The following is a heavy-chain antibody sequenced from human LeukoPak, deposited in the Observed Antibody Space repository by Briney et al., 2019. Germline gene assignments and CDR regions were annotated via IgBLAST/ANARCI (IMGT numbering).Heavy chain of an antibody. J-gene: IGHJ3*02. V-gene: IGHV3-30*18. CDR3: AKIVLTRVMATTLDAFDI. CDR1: GFNFRSFG. CDR2: ISYDGSNK. Sequence: GGSLRLSCVASGFNFRSFGMHWVRQAPGKGLEWVALISYDGSNKYYADSVKGRFTISRDNSKNTLYLQMNSLRAEGTAVYYCAKIVLTRVMATTLDAFDIWGQGTMVTVSS. D-gene: IGHD5-24*01.